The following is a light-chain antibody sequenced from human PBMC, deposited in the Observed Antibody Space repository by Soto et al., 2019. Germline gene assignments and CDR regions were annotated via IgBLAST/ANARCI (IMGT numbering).Light chain of an antibody. V-gene: IGLV2-14*01. CDR2: DVS. Sequence: QSALTQPASVSGSPGQSITISCTGTSSDVGGYNYVSWYQQHPGKAPKLMIYDVSNRPSVVSNRFSGSKSGNTASLTISGRQAEDEADYYCSSYTSRSTLVVFGGGTKVTVL. CDR3: SSYTSRSTLVV. J-gene: IGLJ2*01. CDR1: SSDVGGYNY.